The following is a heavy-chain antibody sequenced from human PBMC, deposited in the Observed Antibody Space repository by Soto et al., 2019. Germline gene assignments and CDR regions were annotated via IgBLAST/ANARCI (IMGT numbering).Heavy chain of an antibody. V-gene: IGHV3-15*01. CDR3: STDRRIASSDY. CDR1: GFTLSSYG. D-gene: IGHD2-21*01. J-gene: IGHJ4*02. Sequence: GGSLRLSCAASGFTLSSYGMHWVRQAPGKGLEWVGRVKSKSDGETTDYAAPVKGRFTISRDDSKNTLYLQMNSLNAEDTAVYYCSTDRRIASSDYWGQGTLVTVSS. CDR2: VKSKSDGETT.